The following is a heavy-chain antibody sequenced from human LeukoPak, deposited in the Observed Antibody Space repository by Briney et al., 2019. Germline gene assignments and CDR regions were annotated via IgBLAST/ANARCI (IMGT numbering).Heavy chain of an antibody. J-gene: IGHJ6*03. CDR3: ARVYCSSTSCYRPNNYYYYYYMDV. CDR1: GGSISSSSYY. D-gene: IGHD2-2*01. CDR2: IYYSGST. V-gene: IGHV4-39*01. Sequence: SETLSLTCTVSGGSISSSSYYWGWIRQPPGKGLEWIGSIYYSGSTYYNPSLKSRVTISVDTSKNQFSLKLSSVTAADTAVYYCARVYCSSTSCYRPNNYYYYYYMDVWGKGTTVTISS.